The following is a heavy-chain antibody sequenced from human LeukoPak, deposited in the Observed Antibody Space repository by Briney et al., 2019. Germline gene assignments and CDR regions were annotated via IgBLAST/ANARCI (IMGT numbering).Heavy chain of an antibody. Sequence: PETLSLTCSVSGGSISSSASYWCWIRQPPGKGLEWIGNIFYSGGSHYNPSLKSRITISVDTSKSQFSLKLNSVTAADTAVYYCARLRSHSTTASYYFDDWGQGTLVTVSS. CDR3: ARLRSHSTTASYYFDD. V-gene: IGHV4-39*01. CDR1: GGSISSSASY. J-gene: IGHJ4*02. D-gene: IGHD1-14*01. CDR2: IFYSGGS.